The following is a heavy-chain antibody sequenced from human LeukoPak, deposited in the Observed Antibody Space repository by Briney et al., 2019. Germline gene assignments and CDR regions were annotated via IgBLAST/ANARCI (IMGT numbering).Heavy chain of an antibody. CDR2: TYYTGST. D-gene: IGHD1-20*01. Sequence: SETLPLTCTVSGGSISSSSHFWGWIRQPPGKGLEWIGSTYYTGSTYHNSSLKSRLTISVDTSKNQFSLKLSSVTAADTAVFYCARLDNWNGYYFDYWGQGTLVTVSS. CDR3: ARLDNWNGYYFDY. J-gene: IGHJ4*02. CDR1: GGSISSSSHF. V-gene: IGHV4-39*01.